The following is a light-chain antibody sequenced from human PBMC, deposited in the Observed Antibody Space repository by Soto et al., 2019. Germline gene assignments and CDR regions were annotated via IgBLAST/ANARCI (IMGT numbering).Light chain of an antibody. J-gene: IGKJ2*01. CDR3: QQYNSNSGYT. V-gene: IGKV1-5*03. CDR1: QTISSW. Sequence: DIQMTQSPSTLSASVGDRVTITCRACQTISSWLAWYQQKPGKAPKLLIYKASSLETGVPSRFSGSGSGTEFTLTISSLQPDDFATYYCQQYNSNSGYTFGQGTRLEIK. CDR2: KAS.